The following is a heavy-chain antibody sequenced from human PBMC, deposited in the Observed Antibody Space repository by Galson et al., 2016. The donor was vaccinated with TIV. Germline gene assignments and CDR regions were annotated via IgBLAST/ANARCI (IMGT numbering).Heavy chain of an antibody. CDR1: GFTFYRYR. CDR3: ATDGRDAYNPYFDS. CDR2: ISPDGTDQ. Sequence: SGFTFYRYRMDWVRQAPGEGLEWIAVISPDGTDQNYADSMKGRFTISRDNSKNTLYLHMNNLGVEDTAVYYCATDGRDAYNPYFDSWGQGALVTVSS. J-gene: IGHJ4*02. V-gene: IGHV3-30*03. D-gene: IGHD5-24*01.